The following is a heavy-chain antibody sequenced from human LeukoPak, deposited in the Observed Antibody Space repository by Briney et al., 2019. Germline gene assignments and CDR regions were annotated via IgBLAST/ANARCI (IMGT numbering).Heavy chain of an antibody. CDR1: GYTFTSYD. Sequence: ASVKVSCKASGYTFTSYDINWVRQATGQGLEWMGWMNPSSGNTGYAQKFQGRVTMTRNTSISTAYMELSSLRSEDTAVYYCARRGGCSSTSCYTGYYYYGMDVWGQGTTDTVSS. V-gene: IGHV1-8*01. D-gene: IGHD2-2*02. CDR2: MNPSSGNT. J-gene: IGHJ6*02. CDR3: ARRGGCSSTSCYTGYYYYGMDV.